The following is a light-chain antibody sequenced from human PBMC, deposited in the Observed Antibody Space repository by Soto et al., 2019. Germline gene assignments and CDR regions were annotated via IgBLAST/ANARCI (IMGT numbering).Light chain of an antibody. Sequence: IALTQSPGTLSLSPGERATLSCRASQSVSSSYLAWYQQKPGQAPRLLIYGASSRATGIPDRFSGSGSGTDFTLTISRLEPEDFAVYYCQQYGSSPGLTFGGGTKVDIK. CDR2: GAS. CDR1: QSVSSSY. J-gene: IGKJ4*01. V-gene: IGKV3-20*01. CDR3: QQYGSSPGLT.